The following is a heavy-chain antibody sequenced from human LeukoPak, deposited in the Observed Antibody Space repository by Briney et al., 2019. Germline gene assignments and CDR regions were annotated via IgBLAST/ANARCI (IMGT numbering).Heavy chain of an antibody. CDR2: IYNRGST. Sequence: PSETLSLTCIGSDDSVNTYYCSWLRQAPGKGLEWLGYIYNRGSTKYNPSLKSRATISVDTSKNQFSLKLTSVTAADTAVYYCAMSNTVRGPFFDPWGQGTLVTVSS. CDR1: DDSVNTYY. CDR3: AMSNTVRGPFFDP. J-gene: IGHJ5*02. V-gene: IGHV4-59*02. D-gene: IGHD3-10*01.